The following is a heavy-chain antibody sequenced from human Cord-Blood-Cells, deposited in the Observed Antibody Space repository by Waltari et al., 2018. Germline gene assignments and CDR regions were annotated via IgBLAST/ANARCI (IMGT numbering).Heavy chain of an antibody. CDR2: ISYDGSNK. J-gene: IGHJ6*02. V-gene: IGHV3-30*04. CDR3: ARRRAYYYYYGMDV. Sequence: QVQLVESGGGVVQPGRSLRLSCAASGFTFSSYAMHWVLQAPGTGLEWVAVISYDGSNKYYADSVKGRFTISRDNSKNTLYLQMNSLRAEDTAVYYCARRRAYYYYYGMDVWGQGTTVTVS. CDR1: GFTFSSYA.